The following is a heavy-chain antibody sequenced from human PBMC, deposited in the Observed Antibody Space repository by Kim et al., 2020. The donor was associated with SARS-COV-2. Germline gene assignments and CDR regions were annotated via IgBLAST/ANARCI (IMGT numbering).Heavy chain of an antibody. CDR1: GFTFDDYA. D-gene: IGHD4-17*01. V-gene: IGHV3-9*01. Sequence: GGSLRLSCAASGFTFDDYAMHWVRQAPGKGLEWVSGISWNSGGIGYADSVKGRFTISRDNAKNSLYLQMNSLRAEDTALYYCAKDKGATVTRYYFDYWGQGTLVTVSS. J-gene: IGHJ4*02. CDR2: ISWNSGGI. CDR3: AKDKGATVTRYYFDY.